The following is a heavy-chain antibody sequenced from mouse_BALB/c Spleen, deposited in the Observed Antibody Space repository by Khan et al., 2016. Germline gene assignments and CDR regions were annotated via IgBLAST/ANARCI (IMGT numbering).Heavy chain of an antibody. V-gene: IGHV1-7*01. Sequence: QVQLQQSGAELAKPGASVKMSCKASGYTFTSYCMHWVKQRPGQGLEWIGYINPSTGYTEYNQKFKDKATLTADKSSSPAYMQLSSLTSEDSAVYYCATVVAYYAMDDWGRGTSVPVSS. D-gene: IGHD1-1*01. CDR2: INPSTGYT. J-gene: IGHJ4*01. CDR1: GYTFTSYC. CDR3: ATVVAYYAMDD.